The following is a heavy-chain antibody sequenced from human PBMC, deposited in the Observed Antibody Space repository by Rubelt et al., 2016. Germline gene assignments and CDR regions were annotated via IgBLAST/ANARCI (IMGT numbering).Heavy chain of an antibody. Sequence: QVQLQQWGAGLLKPSETLSLTCAVYGGSFSGYYWSWIRQPPGKGLEWIGEINHSGSTNYNPSLKGWVAISGDTSKNQFSLKRSSVTAPDTAVYYCAGDDPSSGGYYFDYWGQGTLVTVSS. D-gene: IGHD6-19*01. J-gene: IGHJ4*02. CDR1: GGSFSGYY. CDR2: INHSGST. V-gene: IGHV4-34*01. CDR3: AGDDPSSGGYYFDY.